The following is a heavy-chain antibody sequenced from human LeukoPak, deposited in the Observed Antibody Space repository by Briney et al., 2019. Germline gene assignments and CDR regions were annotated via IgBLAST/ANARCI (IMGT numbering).Heavy chain of an antibody. CDR1: GFTFSDYG. Sequence: GGSLRLSCAASGFTFSDYGFHWVRLAPGKGLEWVAFISSDGTEKYYSGSVKGRLTISRDNSKNTLYLQMNGLRAEDTAVYYCSKSAYYEYVWGTYRYYYFDYWGQGTLVTVSS. CDR2: ISSDGTEK. CDR3: SKSAYYEYVWGTYRYYYFDY. V-gene: IGHV3-30*18. D-gene: IGHD3-16*02. J-gene: IGHJ4*02.